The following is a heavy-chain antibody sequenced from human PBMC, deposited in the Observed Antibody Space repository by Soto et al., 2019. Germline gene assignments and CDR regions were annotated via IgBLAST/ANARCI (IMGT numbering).Heavy chain of an antibody. J-gene: IGHJ6*02. D-gene: IGHD3-10*01. CDR2: IIPIFVTA. CDR3: ALHYGSGSNYYYYGMDV. CDR1: GGTFSSYA. V-gene: IGHV1-69*12. Sequence: QVQLVQSGAEVKKPGSSVKVSCKASGGTFSSYAISWVRQAPGQGLEWMGGIIPIFVTANYAQQFQGRVTITADESTSTPYMKLSSLRSEDTAVYYCALHYGSGSNYYYYGMDVWGQGTTVTVSS.